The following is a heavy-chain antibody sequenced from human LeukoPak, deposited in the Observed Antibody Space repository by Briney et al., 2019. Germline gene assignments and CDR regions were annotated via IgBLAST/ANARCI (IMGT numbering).Heavy chain of an antibody. V-gene: IGHV4-59*08. CDR1: GGSINDYY. D-gene: IGHD1-7*01. CDR2: SYYSGST. CDR3: ARGGNFPYDH. J-gene: IGHJ4*02. Sequence: SETLSLMCTVSGGSINDYYWSWIRQPPGRGLEWIGYSYYSGSTNYNPPLETRVTISVDTSKNQFSLRLKSVTAADTAVYYCARGGNFPYDHWGQGSLVTVSS.